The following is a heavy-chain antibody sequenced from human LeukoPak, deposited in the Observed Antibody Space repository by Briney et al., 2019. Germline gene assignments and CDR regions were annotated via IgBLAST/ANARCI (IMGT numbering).Heavy chain of an antibody. CDR3: ARLRSSCFYYYYMDV. Sequence: GRSLRLSCAASGFTFSDYYMSWIRQAPGKGLEWGSYNTSSGSTIYYADSVKGRFTISRDNAKNSLYLQMNSLRAEDTAVEYCARLRSSCFYYYYMDVWGKGTTVTVSS. J-gene: IGHJ6*03. CDR2: NTSSGSTI. CDR1: GFTFSDYY. V-gene: IGHV3-11*01. D-gene: IGHD3-16*01.